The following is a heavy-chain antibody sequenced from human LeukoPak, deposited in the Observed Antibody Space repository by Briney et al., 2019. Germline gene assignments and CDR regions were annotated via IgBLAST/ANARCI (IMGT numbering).Heavy chain of an antibody. Sequence: ASVKVSCKASGYTFTGYYMHWVRQAPGQGLEWMGWIIPNSGGTTYAQKFQGRVTMTRDTSITTAYMELSSLRSDDTAVYYCAGTPYYYDHSGYFYLKYWGQGSVVTVSS. CDR1: GYTFTGYY. CDR2: IIPNSGGT. V-gene: IGHV1-2*02. D-gene: IGHD3-22*01. CDR3: AGTPYYYDHSGYFYLKY. J-gene: IGHJ4*02.